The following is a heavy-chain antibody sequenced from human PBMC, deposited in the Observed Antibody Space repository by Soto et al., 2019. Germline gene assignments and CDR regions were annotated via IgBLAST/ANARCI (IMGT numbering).Heavy chain of an antibody. Sequence: GGSLRLSCAASGFTFSSYDMHWVRQATGKGLEWVSAIGTAGDTYYPGSVKGRFTISRENAKNSLYLQMNSLRAEDTAVYYCARALKAAAGTVSYYGMDVWGQGTTVTVSS. D-gene: IGHD6-13*01. CDR2: IGTAGDT. CDR1: GFTFSSYD. J-gene: IGHJ6*02. CDR3: ARALKAAAGTVSYYGMDV. V-gene: IGHV3-13*01.